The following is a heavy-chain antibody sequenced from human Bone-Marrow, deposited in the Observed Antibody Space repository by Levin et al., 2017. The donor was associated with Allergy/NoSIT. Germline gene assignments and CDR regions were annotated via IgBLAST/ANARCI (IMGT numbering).Heavy chain of an antibody. CDR3: AKVAEMATINALDI. D-gene: IGHD5-24*01. CDR2: ISGSGGST. CDR1: GFTFSNYA. V-gene: IGHV3-23*01. J-gene: IGHJ3*02. Sequence: QSGGSLRLSCVVSGFTFSNYAMSWVRQAPGKGLEWVSVISGSGGSTYYADSVKGRFTISRDNSKKTLYFQMNSLRAEDTAIYYCAKVAEMATINALDIWGQGTMVTVSS.